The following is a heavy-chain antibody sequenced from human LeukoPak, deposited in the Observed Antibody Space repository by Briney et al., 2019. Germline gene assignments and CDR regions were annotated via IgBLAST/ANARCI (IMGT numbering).Heavy chain of an antibody. CDR2: IYYSGST. D-gene: IGHD1-26*01. J-gene: IGHJ4*02. V-gene: IGHV4-61*08. Sequence: SETLSVTCTVSGGSISSGGYYWSWIRQPPGKGLEWIGYIYYSGSTNYNPSLKSRVTISVDTSKNQFSLKLSSVTAADTAVYYCARDTGELPLDYWGQGTLVTVSS. CDR1: GGSISSGGYY. CDR3: ARDTGELPLDY.